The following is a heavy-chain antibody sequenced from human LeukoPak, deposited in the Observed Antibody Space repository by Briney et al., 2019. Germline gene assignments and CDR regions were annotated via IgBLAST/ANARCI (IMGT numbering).Heavy chain of an antibody. Sequence: SETLSLTCAVYGGSFSGYYWSWIRQPPGKGLEWIGEINHSGSTNYNPSLKSRVTISVDTSKNQFSLKLSSVTAADTAVYYCARQARKRWLQLGYFDLWGRGTLVTVSS. CDR2: INHSGST. CDR3: ARQARKRWLQLGYFDL. J-gene: IGHJ2*01. V-gene: IGHV4-34*01. D-gene: IGHD5-24*01. CDR1: GGSFSGYY.